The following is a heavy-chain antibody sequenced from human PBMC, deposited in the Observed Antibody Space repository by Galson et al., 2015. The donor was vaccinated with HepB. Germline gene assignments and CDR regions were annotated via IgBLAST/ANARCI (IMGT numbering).Heavy chain of an antibody. CDR3: TKDNYYGSGRSWNAFDI. J-gene: IGHJ3*02. V-gene: IGHV3-9*01. CDR2: ISWNSGNI. CDR1: GFRFGDYA. Sequence: SLRLSCAASGFRFGDYAMHWVRQAPGKGLEWVSGISWNSGNIDYADSVGGRFTISRDNAKNSLYLQMNSLRDEDTALYYCTKDNYYGSGRSWNAFDIWGQGTMVTVSS. D-gene: IGHD3-10*01.